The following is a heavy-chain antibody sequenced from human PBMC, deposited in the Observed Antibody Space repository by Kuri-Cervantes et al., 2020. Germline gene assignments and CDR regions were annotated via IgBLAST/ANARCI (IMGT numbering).Heavy chain of an antibody. CDR1: GFTFDDYV. D-gene: IGHD3-22*01. J-gene: IGHJ2*01. CDR2: IGRNSGGR. CDR3: TREHYYYDSLGYFNL. Sequence: SPKISCVASGFTFDDYVIYWVRQAPGKGLEWVSGIGRNSGGRVYADSVEGRFTISRDNAKNSLYLQANSLRTEDTALYYCTREHYYYDSLGYFNLWGRGTLVTVSS. V-gene: IGHV3-9*01.